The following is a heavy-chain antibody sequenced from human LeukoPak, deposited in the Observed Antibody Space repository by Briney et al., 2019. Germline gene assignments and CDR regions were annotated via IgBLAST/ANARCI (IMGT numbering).Heavy chain of an antibody. CDR2: ISSSGSTI. CDR3: ARDPYSSSWPYYYYGMDV. J-gene: IGHJ6*02. V-gene: IGHV3-48*04. Sequence: GGSLRLSCAASGFTFNTAWMTWVRQAPGKGLEWVSYISSSGSTIYYADSVKGRFTISRDNAKSSLYLQMNSLRAEDTAVYYCARDPYSSSWPYYYYGMDVWGQGTTVTVSS. CDR1: GFTFNTAW. D-gene: IGHD6-13*01.